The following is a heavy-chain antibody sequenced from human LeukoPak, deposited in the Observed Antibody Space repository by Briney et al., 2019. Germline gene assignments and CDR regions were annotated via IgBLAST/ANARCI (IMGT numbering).Heavy chain of an antibody. CDR2: INPNSGGT. CDR1: GYTFTDYY. Sequence: ASVKVSCKASGYTFTDYYIHWVRQALGQGLEWMGWINPNSGGTSYAQNFQGRVTMTRDTSITTAYMELSRLRSDDTAMYYCARGLDSSASSYYYYYYMDVWGRGTTVTVSS. J-gene: IGHJ6*03. D-gene: IGHD6-6*01. CDR3: ARGLDSSASSYYYYYYMDV. V-gene: IGHV1-2*02.